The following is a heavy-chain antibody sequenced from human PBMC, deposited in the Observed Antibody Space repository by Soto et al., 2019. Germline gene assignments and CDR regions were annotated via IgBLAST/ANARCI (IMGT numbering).Heavy chain of an antibody. CDR3: ARLEYSNSPGDY. CDR1: GYSFTSYW. J-gene: IGHJ4*02. CDR2: IWPGDSET. Sequence: GESLKISCKGSGYSFTSYWIAWVRQMPGKGLEWMGIIWPGDSETRYSPSFQGQVTISVDKSISTAYLQWSSLKASDTAMYYCARLEYSNSPGDYWGQGTLVAVSS. D-gene: IGHD6-6*01. V-gene: IGHV5-51*01.